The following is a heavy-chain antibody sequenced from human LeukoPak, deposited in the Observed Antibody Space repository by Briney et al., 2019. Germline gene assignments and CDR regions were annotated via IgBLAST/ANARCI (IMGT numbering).Heavy chain of an antibody. CDR2: ISSSSSTI. CDR3: AKVVKEWFGEPYDAFDI. D-gene: IGHD3-10*01. CDR1: GFTFSSYA. V-gene: IGHV3-48*01. J-gene: IGHJ3*02. Sequence: GGSLRLSCAASGFTFSSYAMSWVRQAPGKGLEWVSYISSSSSTIYYADSVKGRFTISRDNAKNSLYLQMNSLRAEDTALYYCAKVVKEWFGEPYDAFDIWGQGTMVTVSS.